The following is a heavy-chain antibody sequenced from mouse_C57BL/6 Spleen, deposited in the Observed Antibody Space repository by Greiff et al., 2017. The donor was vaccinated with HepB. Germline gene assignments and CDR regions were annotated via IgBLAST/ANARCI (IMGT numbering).Heavy chain of an antibody. Sequence: EVQLVESGGGLVQSGRSLRLSCATSGFTFSDFYMEWVRQAPGKGLEWIAASRNKANDYTTEYSASVKGRFIVSRDTSQSILYLQMNALRAEDTAIYYCARGSYYYAMDYWGQGTSVTVSS. CDR1: GFTFSDFY. J-gene: IGHJ4*01. CDR3: ARGSYYYAMDY. CDR2: SRNKANDYTT. V-gene: IGHV7-1*01.